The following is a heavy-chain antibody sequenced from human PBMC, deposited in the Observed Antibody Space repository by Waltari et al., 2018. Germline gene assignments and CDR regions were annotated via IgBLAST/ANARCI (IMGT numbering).Heavy chain of an antibody. V-gene: IGHV3-7*01. Sequence: EVQLVESGGGLVQPGGSLRLSCAGPGFTFSDYWMSWVRQAPGKGLEWVANIKQDGSEKDYVDSVKGRFTISRDNAKKLLYLQMNSLRGEDTAVYYCTRDEAWGQGTLVTVSS. CDR2: IKQDGSEK. CDR1: GFTFSDYW. J-gene: IGHJ5*02. CDR3: TRDEA.